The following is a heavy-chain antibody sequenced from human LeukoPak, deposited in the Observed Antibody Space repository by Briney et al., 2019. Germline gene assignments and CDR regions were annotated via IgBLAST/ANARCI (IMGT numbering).Heavy chain of an antibody. CDR1: GGTISSYY. V-gene: IGHV4-59*01. D-gene: IGHD3-10*01. J-gene: IGHJ1*01. CDR3: ARTSGAAEYFQH. CDR2: IYYSGST. Sequence: SETLSLTCTVSGGTISSYYWSWIRQPPGKGLEWIGYIYYSGSTNYNPSLMSRVTISVDTSKNQFSLKLSTVTAADTAVYYCARTSGAAEYFQHWGQGTLVTVSS.